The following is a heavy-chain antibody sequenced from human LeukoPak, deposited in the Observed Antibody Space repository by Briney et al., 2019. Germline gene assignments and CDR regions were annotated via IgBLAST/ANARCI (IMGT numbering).Heavy chain of an antibody. CDR1: GGTFSSYT. D-gene: IGHD5-18*01. V-gene: IGHV1-69*02. CDR2: IIPILCIA. CDR3: ARVTQTAMVTNYYYYMDV. J-gene: IGHJ6*03. Sequence: SVKVSCKASGGTFSSYTISWVRQAPGQGLEWMGRIIPILCIANYAQKFQGRVTITADKSTSTAYMELSSLRSEDTAVYYCARVTQTAMVTNYYYYMDVWGKGTTVTVSS.